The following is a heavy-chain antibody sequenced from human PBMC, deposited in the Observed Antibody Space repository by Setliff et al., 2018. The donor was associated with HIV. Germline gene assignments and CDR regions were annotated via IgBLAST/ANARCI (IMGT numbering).Heavy chain of an antibody. Sequence: PGGSLRLSCAASGFTFSSYWMHRVRQAPGKGLVWVSRINSDGSNTDYADSVKGRFTISRDNAKNTLYLQMNSLRAEDTAVYYCARDYDSSGYVDYWGQGTPVTVSS. CDR1: GFTFSSYW. CDR3: ARDYDSSGYVDY. V-gene: IGHV3-74*01. D-gene: IGHD3-22*01. J-gene: IGHJ4*02. CDR2: INSDGSNT.